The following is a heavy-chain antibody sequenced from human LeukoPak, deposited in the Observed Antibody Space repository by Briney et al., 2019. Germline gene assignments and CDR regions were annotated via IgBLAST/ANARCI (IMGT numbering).Heavy chain of an antibody. J-gene: IGHJ6*02. CDR3: ARHLPPSSGWYRYDYYGMDV. CDR1: GGSISSYY. CDR2: IYYSGST. V-gene: IGHV4-59*08. D-gene: IGHD6-19*01. Sequence: PSETLSLTCTVSGGSISSYYWSWIRQPPGKGLEWIGYIYYSGSTNYNPSLKSRVTISVDTSKNQFSLKLSSVTAADTAVYYCARHLPPSSGWYRYDYYGMDVWGQGTTVTVSS.